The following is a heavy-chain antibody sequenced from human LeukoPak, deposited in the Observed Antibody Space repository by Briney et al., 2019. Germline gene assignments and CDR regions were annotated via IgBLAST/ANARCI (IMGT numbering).Heavy chain of an antibody. CDR3: AKAQIKDSTWSYFDY. Sequence: GGSLRLSCAASGFSSYAMSWVRQAPGKGLEWVSTIDSSAGSPDYADSVKGRFTISRDNSKNTLYLQMNSLRAEDAAVYYCAKAQIKDSTWSYFDYWGQGTLVTVSS. D-gene: IGHD6-13*01. CDR1: GFSSYA. CDR2: IDSSAGSP. J-gene: IGHJ4*02. V-gene: IGHV3-23*01.